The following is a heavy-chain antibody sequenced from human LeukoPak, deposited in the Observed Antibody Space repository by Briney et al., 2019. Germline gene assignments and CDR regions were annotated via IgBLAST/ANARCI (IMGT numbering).Heavy chain of an antibody. V-gene: IGHV1-2*02. CDR3: ARLDYDYVWGSYRPTQYDY. J-gene: IGHJ4*02. CDR2: IDPNSGGT. CDR1: GYTFTGYY. D-gene: IGHD3-16*02. Sequence: ASVKVSCKASGYTFTGYYMHWVRQAPGQGLEWMGWIDPNSGGTNYAQKFQGRVTMTRDTSISTAYMELSRLRSDDTAVYYCARLDYDYVWGSYRPTQYDYWGQGTLVTVSS.